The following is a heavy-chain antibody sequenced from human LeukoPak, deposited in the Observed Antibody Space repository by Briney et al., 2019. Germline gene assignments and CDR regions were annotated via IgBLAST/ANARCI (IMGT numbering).Heavy chain of an antibody. D-gene: IGHD5-24*01. CDR2: ISYDGSNK. V-gene: IGHV3-30-3*01. CDR1: GFTLSSYA. CDR3: ATSRDGYNYNFDC. J-gene: IGHJ4*02. Sequence: PGRSLRLSCAASGFTLSSYAMHWVRQAPGKGLEWVAVISYDGSNKYYADSVKGRFTISRDNSKNTLYLQMNSLRAEDTAVYYCATSRDGYNYNFDCWGQGTLVTVSS.